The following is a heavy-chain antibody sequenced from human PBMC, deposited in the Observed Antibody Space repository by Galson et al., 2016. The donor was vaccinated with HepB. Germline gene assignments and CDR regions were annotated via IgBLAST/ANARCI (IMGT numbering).Heavy chain of an antibody. CDR2: IHPADSDT. D-gene: IGHD2-8*02. CDR1: GYSFTSQW. Sequence: QSGAEVKKPGESLKISCEASGYSFTSQWIAWVRQMPGKGLEWMGVIHPADSDTTYSPSFQGQVTISVDKSISTAYLQWSSLKASDTAIYYCARRKSAWCIFDYWGQGTLVTVSS. J-gene: IGHJ4*02. V-gene: IGHV5-51*01. CDR3: ARRKSAWCIFDY.